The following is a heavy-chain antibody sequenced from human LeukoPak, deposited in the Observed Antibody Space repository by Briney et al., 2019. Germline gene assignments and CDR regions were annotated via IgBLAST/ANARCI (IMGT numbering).Heavy chain of an antibody. CDR2: VYYSGST. V-gene: IGHV4-39*01. CDR3: ARHERLEALDY. J-gene: IGHJ4*02. D-gene: IGHD1-1*01. Sequence: PSETLSLTCTVSGGSISSNSYYWAWIRQPPGKGLEWIGSVYYSGSTYYNPSLKSRVTISVDTSKNQFSLKMSSVTAADTAVYYCARHERLEALDYWGQGTLVTVSS. CDR1: GGSISSNSYY.